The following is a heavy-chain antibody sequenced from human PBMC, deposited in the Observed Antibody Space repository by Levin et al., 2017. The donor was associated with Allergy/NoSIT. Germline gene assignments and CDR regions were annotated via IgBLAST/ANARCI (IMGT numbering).Heavy chain of an antibody. V-gene: IGHV3-20*01. CDR3: ARVRYGSGSYIFDY. CDR1: GFTFDDNG. J-gene: IGHJ4*02. D-gene: IGHD3-10*01. Sequence: GESLKISCAASGFTFDDNGMSWVRQAPGKGLEWVSGMNWNGGSTGYADSVKGRFTISRDNAKNSLYLQMNSLRAEDTALYHCARVRYGSGSYIFDYWGQGTLVTVSS. CDR2: MNWNGGST.